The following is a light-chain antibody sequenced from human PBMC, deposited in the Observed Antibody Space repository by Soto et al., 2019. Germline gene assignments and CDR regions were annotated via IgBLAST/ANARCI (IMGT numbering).Light chain of an antibody. J-gene: IGKJ1*01. V-gene: IGKV3-20*01. CDR1: QSVSSSY. Sequence: EIVLTQSPGALSLSPGERATLSCGASQSVSSSYLAWYQQKPGQAPRLLIYGASTRATGLPGRFSGSGSGTDFTLTISRLEPEDFAVYYCQQYGSSPRTFGQGTKVEIK. CDR2: GAS. CDR3: QQYGSSPRT.